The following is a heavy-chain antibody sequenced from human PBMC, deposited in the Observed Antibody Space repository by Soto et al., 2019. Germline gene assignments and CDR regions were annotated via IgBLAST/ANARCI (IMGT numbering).Heavy chain of an antibody. CDR3: ARVSGRASHYDAFDI. CDR2: INHSGST. Sequence: PSETLSLTCAVYGGCFSGYYWSWIRQPPGKGLEWIGEINHSGSTNYNPSLKSRVTISVDTSKNQFSLKLSSVTAADTAVYYCARVSGRASHYDAFDIRGQGTMVTVSS. CDR1: GGCFSGYY. J-gene: IGHJ3*02. D-gene: IGHD2-8*02. V-gene: IGHV4-34*01.